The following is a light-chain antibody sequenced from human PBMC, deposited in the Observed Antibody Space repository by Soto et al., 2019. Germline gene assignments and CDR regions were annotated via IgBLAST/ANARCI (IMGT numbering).Light chain of an antibody. CDR3: SSYTSSSTVL. J-gene: IGLJ2*01. V-gene: IGLV2-14*01. CDR2: EVT. CDR1: SSDIGGYNY. Sequence: QSALTQPASVSGSPGQSITISCTGTSSDIGGYNYVSWYQQHPGKAPKLIIFEVTNRPSGVSSRFSASKSGNTASLTVSGLQAEDEGDYYCSSYTSSSTVLFGGGTKGPS.